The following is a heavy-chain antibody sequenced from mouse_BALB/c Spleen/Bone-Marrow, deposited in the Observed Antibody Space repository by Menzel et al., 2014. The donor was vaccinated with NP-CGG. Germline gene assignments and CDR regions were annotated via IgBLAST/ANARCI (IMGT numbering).Heavy chain of an antibody. CDR3: ARRDDGYYTY. V-gene: IGHV14-3*02. Sequence: VQLKQSGAELVKPGASVKLSCTASGFNIXDTYMHWVKQRPERGLEWIGRIDPANGNTKYDPKFQGKATITADTSSNTAYLQLSSLTSEDTAVYYCARRDDGYYTYWGQGTLVTVSA. J-gene: IGHJ3*01. D-gene: IGHD2-3*01. CDR1: GFNIXDTY. CDR2: IDPANGNT.